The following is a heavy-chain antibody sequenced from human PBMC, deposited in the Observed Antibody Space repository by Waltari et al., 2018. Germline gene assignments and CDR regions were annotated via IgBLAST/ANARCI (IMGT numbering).Heavy chain of an antibody. CDR1: GFTFSSYD. CDR2: LGTAGDT. D-gene: IGHD1-26*01. Sequence: EVQLVESGGGLVQPGGSLRLSCAASGFTFSSYDMHCVRQATGKGLEWGPALGTAGDTYYPGSVKGRLTIARENAKNSLYLQMNSRRAGDTAVYYCARGVGATKPRYYYMDVWGKGTTVTVSS. J-gene: IGHJ6*03. CDR3: ARGVGATKPRYYYMDV. V-gene: IGHV3-13*01.